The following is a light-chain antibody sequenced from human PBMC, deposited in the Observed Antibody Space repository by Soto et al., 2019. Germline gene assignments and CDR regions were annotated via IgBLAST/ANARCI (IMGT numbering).Light chain of an antibody. J-gene: IGLJ2*01. CDR1: SSNIGSNY. CDR3: AAWDDSLSGVV. Sequence: QSVLTQPPSASGTPGQRVTISCSGSSSNIGSNYVYWYQQLPGTAPKLLIYRINQRPSGVPDRFSGYKSGTSASLAISGLRSEDEADYYCAAWDDSLSGVVFGGGTKLTVL. V-gene: IGLV1-47*01. CDR2: RIN.